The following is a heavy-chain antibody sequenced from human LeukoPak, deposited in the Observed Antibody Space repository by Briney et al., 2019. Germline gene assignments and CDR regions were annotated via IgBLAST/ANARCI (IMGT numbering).Heavy chain of an antibody. V-gene: IGHV3-48*03. CDR3: ARAPYSSGWWFDY. J-gene: IGHJ4*02. CDR1: GFTFSSYE. Sequence: GGSLRLSCAASGFTFSSYEMNWVRQAPGKGLEWVSYISSSGSTIYYADSVKGRFTTSRDNAKNSLYLQMNSLRAEDTAVYYCARAPYSSGWWFDYWGQGTLVTVSS. D-gene: IGHD6-19*01. CDR2: ISSSGSTI.